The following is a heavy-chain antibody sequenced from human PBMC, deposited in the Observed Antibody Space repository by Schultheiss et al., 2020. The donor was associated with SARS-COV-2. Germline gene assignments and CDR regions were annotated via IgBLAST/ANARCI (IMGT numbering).Heavy chain of an antibody. V-gene: IGHV4-34*01. D-gene: IGHD2-15*01. CDR3: ARGVAVAYYYYYYMDV. CDR1: GGSFSGYY. Sequence: GSLRLSCAVYGGSFSGYYWSWIRQPPGKGLEWIGEINHSGSTNYNPSLKSRVTISVDTSKNQFSLKLSSVTAADTAVYYCARGVAVAYYYYYYMDVWGKGTTVTVSS. J-gene: IGHJ6*03. CDR2: INHSGST.